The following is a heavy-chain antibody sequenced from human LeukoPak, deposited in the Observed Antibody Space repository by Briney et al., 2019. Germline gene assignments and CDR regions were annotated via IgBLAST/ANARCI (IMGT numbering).Heavy chain of an antibody. V-gene: IGHV3-48*02. Sequence: PGGSLRLSCAASGFTFTNHNMNWVRQVPGKGLEWVSFIGVSGTTIFYADSVKGRFTTSRDNAKNSLFLQMSSLRDEDTAVYFCARVVVGVTNRFDPWGQGTLVIVSS. CDR1: GFTFTNHN. CDR2: IGVSGTTI. CDR3: ARVVVGVTNRFDP. D-gene: IGHD2-15*01. J-gene: IGHJ5*02.